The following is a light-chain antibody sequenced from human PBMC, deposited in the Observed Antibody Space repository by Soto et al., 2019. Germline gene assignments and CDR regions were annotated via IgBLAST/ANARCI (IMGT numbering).Light chain of an antibody. V-gene: IGLV2-8*01. J-gene: IGLJ3*02. Sequence: QSVLTQPPSASGSPGQSVTISCTGTSSDVGGYDYVSWYQQHPGKAPKLIIFEVNKWPSGVPDRFSGSKSGNTASLTVSGLQAEDVADYYCSSYGGSNNLVFGGGTKLTVL. CDR3: SSYGGSNNLV. CDR1: SSDVGGYDY. CDR2: EVN.